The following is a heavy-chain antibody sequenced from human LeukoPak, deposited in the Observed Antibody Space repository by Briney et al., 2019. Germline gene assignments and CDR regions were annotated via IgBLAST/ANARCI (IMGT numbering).Heavy chain of an antibody. V-gene: IGHV1-69*04. D-gene: IGHD3-10*01. CDR2: IIPIFGIA. CDR1: GGTFSSYA. J-gene: IGHJ4*02. CDR3: ARDQSYYGSGSADY. Sequence: ASVKVSCKASGGTFSSYAISWVRQAPGQGLEWMGRIIPIFGIANYAQKFQGRVTITADKSTSTAYMELSSLRSEDTAAYYCARDQSYYGSGSADYWGQGTLVTVSS.